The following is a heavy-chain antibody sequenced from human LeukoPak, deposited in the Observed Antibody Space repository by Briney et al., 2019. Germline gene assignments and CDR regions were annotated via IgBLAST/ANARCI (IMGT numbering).Heavy chain of an antibody. J-gene: IGHJ4*02. Sequence: PGGSLRLSCAASGFTFSSYAMSWVRQAPGKGLEWVSSISSSSSYIYYADSVKGRFTISRDNAKNSLYLQMDSLRVEDTAVYYCAIPPVVPASNWGQGTLVTVSS. CDR2: ISSSSSYI. CDR1: GFTFSSYA. V-gene: IGHV3-21*01. D-gene: IGHD2-2*01. CDR3: AIPPVVPASN.